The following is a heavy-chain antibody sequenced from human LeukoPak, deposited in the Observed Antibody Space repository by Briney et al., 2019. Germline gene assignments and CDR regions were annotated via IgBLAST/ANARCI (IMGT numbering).Heavy chain of an antibody. V-gene: IGHV3-48*04. D-gene: IGHD3-10*01. CDR1: GFTFSSYG. CDR2: ISSSGSTI. CDR3: AREPPIYYGSGSYTFDY. Sequence: GGTLRLSCAASGFTFSSYGMSWVRQAPGKGLEWVSYISSSGSTIYYADSVKGRFTISRDNAKNSLYLQMNSLRAEDTAVYYCAREPPIYYGSGSYTFDYWGQGTLVTVSS. J-gene: IGHJ4*02.